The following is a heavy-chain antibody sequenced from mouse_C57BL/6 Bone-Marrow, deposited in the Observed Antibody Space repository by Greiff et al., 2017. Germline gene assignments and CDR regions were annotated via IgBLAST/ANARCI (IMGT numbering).Heavy chain of an antibody. V-gene: IGHV1-81*01. CDR1: GYTFTSYG. Sequence: QVQLQQSGAELARPGASVKLSCKASGYTFTSYGISWVKQRTGQGLEWIGEIYPRSGNTYYNEKFKGKATLTADKSSSTAYMELRSLTSEDSAVYFCARGAFCGSSPFYWYFDVWGTGTTVTVSS. D-gene: IGHD1-1*01. J-gene: IGHJ1*03. CDR2: IYPRSGNT. CDR3: ARGAFCGSSPFYWYFDV.